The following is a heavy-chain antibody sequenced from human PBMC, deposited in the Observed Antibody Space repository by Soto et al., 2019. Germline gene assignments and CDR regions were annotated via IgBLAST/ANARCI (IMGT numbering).Heavy chain of an antibody. V-gene: IGHV1-2*04. J-gene: IGHJ6*02. Sequence: GASVKVSCKASGYTFTGYYMHWVRQAPGQGLEWMGWINPNSGDTNYAQKFQGWVTMTRDTSISTAYMELSRLRSDDTAVYYCARGRYCISTSCSYYYYYGMDVWGQGTTVTVSS. CDR3: ARGRYCISTSCSYYYYYGMDV. CDR1: GYTFTGYY. CDR2: INPNSGDT. D-gene: IGHD2-2*01.